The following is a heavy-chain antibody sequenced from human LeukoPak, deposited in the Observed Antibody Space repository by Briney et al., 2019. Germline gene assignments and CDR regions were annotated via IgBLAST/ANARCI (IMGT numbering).Heavy chain of an antibody. CDR1: GGSISSYY. CDR2: IYYSGNT. Sequence: SETLSLTCTVSGGSISSYYWSWIRQPPGKGLEWMRYIYYSGNTNDHPSIKSRVTISVDTSKNQSTLKLSSVPAADPTAYYCARDGRISGYYYYTDAFDIWGQGTMVTVSS. J-gene: IGHJ3*02. D-gene: IGHD3-22*01. CDR3: ARDGRISGYYYYTDAFDI. V-gene: IGHV4-59*01.